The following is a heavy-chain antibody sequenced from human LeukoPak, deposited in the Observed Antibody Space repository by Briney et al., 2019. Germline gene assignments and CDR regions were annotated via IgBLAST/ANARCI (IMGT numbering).Heavy chain of an antibody. V-gene: IGHV3-48*04. Sequence: GGSLRLSCAASGFTFSSYSMNWVRQAPGKGLEWVSYIGISSSTIYYADSVKGRFTIFRDNAKNSLYLQMNSLRAEDTATYYCARDLAGYDFWGQGTLVTVSS. D-gene: IGHD5-12*01. CDR3: ARDLAGYDF. CDR1: GFTFSSYS. J-gene: IGHJ4*02. CDR2: IGISSSTI.